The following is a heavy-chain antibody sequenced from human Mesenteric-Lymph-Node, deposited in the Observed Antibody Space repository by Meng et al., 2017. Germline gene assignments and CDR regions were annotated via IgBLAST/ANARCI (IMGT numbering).Heavy chain of an antibody. Sequence: GESLKISCAASGFTFSDYYMSWIRQAPGKGLEWVSYISSSGSTIYYADSVKGRFTISRDNAKNSLYLQMNSLRAEDTAVYYCAREAPGSGPAFDIWGQGTKVTVSS. CDR2: ISSSGSTI. D-gene: IGHD7-27*01. CDR3: AREAPGSGPAFDI. V-gene: IGHV3-11*01. J-gene: IGHJ3*02. CDR1: GFTFSDYY.